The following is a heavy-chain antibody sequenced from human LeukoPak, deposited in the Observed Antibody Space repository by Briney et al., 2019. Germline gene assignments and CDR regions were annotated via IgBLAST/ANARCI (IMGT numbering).Heavy chain of an antibody. CDR2: IQISGST. CDR3: ARDVEVGSTTIHFFDY. CDR1: GGSISTSSYY. Sequence: SETLSLTCTVSGGSISTSSYYWSWIRQPAGKGLEWIGRIQISGSTNYNPSLKSRVTMSVDMSKNQFSLKLSSVTAADTAVYYCARDVEVGSTTIHFFDYWGQGTLVTVSS. D-gene: IGHD1-26*01. V-gene: IGHV4-61*02. J-gene: IGHJ4*02.